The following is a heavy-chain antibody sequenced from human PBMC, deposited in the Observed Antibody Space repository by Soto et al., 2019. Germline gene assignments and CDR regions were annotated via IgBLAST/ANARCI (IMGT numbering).Heavy chain of an antibody. CDR1: GFNVMSYW. V-gene: IGHV3-7*01. Sequence: PVGSLRLSCAVPGFNVMSYWMSWVRQAPGKGLEWVASVKEDGSELYYLHSVRGRFSISRDSAGNALHLTMNYLSAEDTGVYFCARDIGFDYVNWGQGIPVTLSS. D-gene: IGHD3-16*01. CDR2: VKEDGSEL. CDR3: ARDIGFDYVN. J-gene: IGHJ4*02.